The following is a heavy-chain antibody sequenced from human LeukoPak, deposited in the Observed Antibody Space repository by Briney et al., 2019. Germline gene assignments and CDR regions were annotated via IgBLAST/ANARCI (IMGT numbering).Heavy chain of an antibody. D-gene: IGHD6-19*01. J-gene: IGHJ6*02. CDR2: ISYSGST. CDR3: ARLASSGGFYYYGLDV. CDR1: GCSISNYY. Sequence: SETLSLTCTVSGCSISNYYWDWVRQAPGKGLEWIGYISYSGSTNYNPSLKSRVTISVDTSKNQFSLRLRSVTAADTALYYCARLASSGGFYYYGLDVWGQGTTVTVSS. V-gene: IGHV4-59*08.